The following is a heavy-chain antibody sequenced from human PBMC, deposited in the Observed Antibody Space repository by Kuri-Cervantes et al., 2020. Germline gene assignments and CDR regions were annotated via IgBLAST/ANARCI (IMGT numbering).Heavy chain of an antibody. D-gene: IGHD2-2*03. Sequence: ASVKVSCKASGYTFTSYYMHWVRQAPGQGLEWMGTINPSGGSTSYAQKFQGRVTMTTDTSTSTAYMELRSLRSDDTAVYYCARDPRSGFRLGIVVVPGGYYFDYWGQGTLVTVSS. J-gene: IGHJ4*02. CDR1: GYTFTSYY. CDR2: INPSGGST. V-gene: IGHV1-46*01. CDR3: ARDPRSGFRLGIVVVPGGYYFDY.